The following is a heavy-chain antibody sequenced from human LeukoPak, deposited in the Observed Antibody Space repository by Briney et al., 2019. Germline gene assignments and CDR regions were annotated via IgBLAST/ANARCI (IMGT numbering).Heavy chain of an antibody. V-gene: IGHV4-4*07. CDR2: IYTSGST. CDR1: GGSISSYY. D-gene: IGHD5-12*01. CDR3: ARDAGYSGYDYTPSFDY. J-gene: IGHJ4*02. Sequence: SETLSLTCTVSGGSISSYYWSWIRQPAGKGLEWIGRIYTSGSTNYNPSLMSRVTMSVDTCKNQVSLKLSSVPAADTAVYYCARDAGYSGYDYTPSFDYWGQGTLVTVSS.